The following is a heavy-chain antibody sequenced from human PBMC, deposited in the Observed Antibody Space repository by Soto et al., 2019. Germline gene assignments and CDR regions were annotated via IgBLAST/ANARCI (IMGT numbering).Heavy chain of an antibody. CDR3: ARADSGYAHGYYYYGMDV. CDR1: GFTFSSYW. Sequence: GGSLRLSCAASGFTFSSYWMHWVRQAPGKGLVWVSRINSDGSSTNYADSVKGRFTISRDNAKNTLYLQMNSLRAEDTAVYYCARADSGYAHGYYYYGMDVWGQGTTVTVSS. CDR2: INSDGSST. D-gene: IGHD5-12*01. V-gene: IGHV3-74*01. J-gene: IGHJ6*02.